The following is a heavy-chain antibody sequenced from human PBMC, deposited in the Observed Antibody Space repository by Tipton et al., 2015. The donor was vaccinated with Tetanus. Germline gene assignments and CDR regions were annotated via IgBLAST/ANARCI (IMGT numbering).Heavy chain of an antibody. CDR3: ARDFSSGPRGAFDN. J-gene: IGHJ3*02. CDR1: GGSISSGDYY. V-gene: IGHV4-30-4*01. CDR2: IYYSGST. D-gene: IGHD3-22*01. Sequence: TLSLTCTVSGGSISSGDYYWSWIRQPPGKGLECIGYIYYSGSTYYNPSLKSRVTISVDTSTNQFSLKLSSVTAADTAVYYCARDFSSGPRGAFDNWGQGTMVTVSS.